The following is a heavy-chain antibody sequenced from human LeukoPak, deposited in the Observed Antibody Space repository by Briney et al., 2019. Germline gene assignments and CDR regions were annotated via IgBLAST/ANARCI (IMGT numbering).Heavy chain of an antibody. D-gene: IGHD3-9*01. CDR3: ARVTGTYFDY. CDR1: GYTFTTYA. V-gene: IGHV1-3*01. Sequence: GASVKVSCKASGYTFTTYAVHWVRQAPGQRLEWMGWINVGNGNTKYSQKFQGRVTITRDTSASSAYMEVRSLRSEDTGVYYCARVTGTYFDYWGQGTLVTVSS. J-gene: IGHJ4*02. CDR2: INVGNGNT.